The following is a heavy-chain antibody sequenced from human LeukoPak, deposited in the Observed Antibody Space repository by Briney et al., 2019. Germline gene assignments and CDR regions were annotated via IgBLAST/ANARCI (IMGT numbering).Heavy chain of an antibody. CDR2: ISSSGSTI. Sequence: GGSLRLSCAASGFTFSDYYMSWIRQAAGEGLEWVSYISSSGSTIYYADSVKGRFTISRDNAKNSLYLQMNSLRAEDTAVYYCARVRVLWFGELLGPADYWGQGTLVTVSS. V-gene: IGHV3-11*01. CDR1: GFTFSDYY. J-gene: IGHJ4*02. CDR3: ARVRVLWFGELLGPADY. D-gene: IGHD3-10*01.